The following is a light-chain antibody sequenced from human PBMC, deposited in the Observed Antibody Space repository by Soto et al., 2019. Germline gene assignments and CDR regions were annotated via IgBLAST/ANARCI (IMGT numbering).Light chain of an antibody. J-gene: IGKJ1*01. V-gene: IGKV1-39*01. CDR3: QQSYTKWT. Sequence: DIQMTQSPSSLSASVGDRITITCRASQNIGSYLNWYHQKPGKAPKVLISAASILHSGVPSRFSGSGSGTDFTLTINRLQPEDFATYYCQQSYTKWTFGQGTKLEIK. CDR2: AAS. CDR1: QNIGSY.